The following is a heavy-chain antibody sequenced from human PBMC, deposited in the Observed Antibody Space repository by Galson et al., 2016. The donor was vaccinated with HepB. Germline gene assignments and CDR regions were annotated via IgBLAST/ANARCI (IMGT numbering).Heavy chain of an antibody. CDR3: VKNRNHFETLYGWTYDAFHI. J-gene: IGHJ3*02. CDR1: GFIFDDYA. D-gene: IGHD1-14*01. V-gene: IGHV3-23*01. Sequence: SLRLSCAASGFIFDDYAMAWVRQTPEKGLEWVSIITRHGRVKYYADSVEGRFTISRDNSKNTVFLEMNSLRVDNTALYYCVKNRNHFETLYGWTYDAFHIWGQGTMVTVSS. CDR2: ITRHGRVK.